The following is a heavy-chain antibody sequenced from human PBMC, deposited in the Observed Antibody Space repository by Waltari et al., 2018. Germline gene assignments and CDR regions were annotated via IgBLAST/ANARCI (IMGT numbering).Heavy chain of an antibody. J-gene: IGHJ4*02. CDR3: ARDERGYGSGSYVY. D-gene: IGHD3-10*01. CDR2: IYYSGST. Sequence: QVQLQESGPGLVKPSETLSLTCTVSGGSISSYYWSWIRQPPGKGLEWIGYIYYSGSTNYNPSLKSRVTISVDTSKNQFSLKLSSVTAADTAVYYCARDERGYGSGSYVYWGQGTLVTVSS. CDR1: GGSISSYY. V-gene: IGHV4-59*01.